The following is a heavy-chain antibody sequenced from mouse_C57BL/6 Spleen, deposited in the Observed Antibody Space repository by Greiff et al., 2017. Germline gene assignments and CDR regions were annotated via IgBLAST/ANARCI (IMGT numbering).Heavy chain of an antibody. CDR1: GFTFSSYT. V-gene: IGHV5-9*01. J-gene: IGHJ4*01. D-gene: IGHD1-1*01. Sequence: EVKLMESGGGLVKPGGSLKLSCAASGFTFSSYTMSWVRQTPEKRLEWVATISGGGGNTYYPDSVKGRFTISRANAKNTLYLQMSSLRSEDTALYYCARHVRYYAMDYWGQGTSVTVSS. CDR2: ISGGGGNT. CDR3: ARHVRYYAMDY.